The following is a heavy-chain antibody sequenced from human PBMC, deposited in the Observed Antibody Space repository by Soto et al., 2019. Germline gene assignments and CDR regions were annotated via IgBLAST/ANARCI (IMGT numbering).Heavy chain of an antibody. D-gene: IGHD6-13*01. CDR1: GYTFTSYA. J-gene: IGHJ4*02. CDR3: ARVGGIAAAGTLDY. Sequence: QVQLVQSGAEVKKPGASVKVSCKASGYTFTSYAMHWVRQAPGQRLEWMGWINAGNGNTKYSQKFQGRVTITRDTSASTAYMELSSLRSEDTAVYYCARVGGIAAAGTLDYWGQGTLVTVSS. V-gene: IGHV1-3*01. CDR2: INAGNGNT.